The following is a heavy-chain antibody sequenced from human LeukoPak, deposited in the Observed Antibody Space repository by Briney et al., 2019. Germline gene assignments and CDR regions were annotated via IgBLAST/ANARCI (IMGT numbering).Heavy chain of an antibody. V-gene: IGHV4-34*01. D-gene: IGHD3-10*01. Sequence: SSETLSLTCAVDGGSFSGYYWSWIRQPPGKGLEWIGEINHSGSTNYNPSLKSRVTISVDTSKNQFSLKLSSVTAADTAVYYCAREAYYYGSGSYYNGWFDPWGQGTLVTVSS. J-gene: IGHJ5*02. CDR1: GGSFSGYY. CDR3: AREAYYYGSGSYYNGWFDP. CDR2: INHSGST.